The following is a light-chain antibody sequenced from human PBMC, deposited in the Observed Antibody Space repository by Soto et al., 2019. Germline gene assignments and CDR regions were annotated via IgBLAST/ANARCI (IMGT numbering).Light chain of an antibody. CDR3: CSWAGSNTFYF. CDR1: TTDVGSYNL. J-gene: IGLJ1*01. CDR2: EVS. Sequence: SVVSQPASVSGSRGPSNTISCTGTTTDVGSYNLVSWYQQHPGRAPKLMIYEVSRRPSGVSNRFSGSKSGNTASLTISGLQAEDEADYYCCSWAGSNTFYFFGTGTKVTVL. V-gene: IGLV2-23*02.